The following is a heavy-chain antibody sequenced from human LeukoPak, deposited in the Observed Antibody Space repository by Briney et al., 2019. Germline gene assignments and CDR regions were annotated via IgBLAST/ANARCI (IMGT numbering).Heavy chain of an antibody. J-gene: IGHJ4*02. V-gene: IGHV4-39*07. Sequence: PSETLSLTCTVSGDSFSSVTDYWAWIRQPPGKGLEWIARGDYSGGKYYNPSLESRVAISTDMPKSQISLKLTSVTGADTAVYYCAGERGEEYSSGWYKTNFFDNWGQGIRVTVSS. CDR3: AGERGEEYSSGWYKTNFFDN. D-gene: IGHD6-19*01. CDR1: GDSFSSVTDY. CDR2: GDYSGGK.